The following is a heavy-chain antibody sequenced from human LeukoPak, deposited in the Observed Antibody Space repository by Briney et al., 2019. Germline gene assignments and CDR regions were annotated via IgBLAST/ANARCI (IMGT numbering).Heavy chain of an antibody. D-gene: IGHD4-17*01. J-gene: IGHJ4*02. CDR2: INHSGST. V-gene: IGHV4-34*01. CDR3: ARHRDDYGDYVPDY. CDR1: GGSFSGYY. Sequence: KASETLSLTCAVYGGSFSGYYWSWIRQPPGKGLEWIGEINHSGSTNYNPSLKSRVTISVDTSKNQFSLKLSSVTAADTAVYYCARHRDDYGDYVPDYWGQGTLVTVSS.